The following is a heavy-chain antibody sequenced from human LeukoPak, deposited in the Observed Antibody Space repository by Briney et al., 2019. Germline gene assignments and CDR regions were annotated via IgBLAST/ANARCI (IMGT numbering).Heavy chain of an antibody. V-gene: IGHV4-38-2*02. J-gene: IGHJ4*02. Sequence: SETLSLTCAVSGYSISSAYYWGWIRQPPGKGLEWIGNIYHSGSTHYNPSLQSRVTISLGTSKNQFSLNLTSVTAADTAVYYCARDWIDYSFDYWGQGTLVTVSS. CDR3: ARDWIDYSFDY. CDR2: IYHSGST. CDR1: GYSISSAYY. D-gene: IGHD4-11*01.